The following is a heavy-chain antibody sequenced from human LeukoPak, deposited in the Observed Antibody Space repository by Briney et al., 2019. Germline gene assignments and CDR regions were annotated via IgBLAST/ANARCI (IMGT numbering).Heavy chain of an antibody. Sequence: PGRSLRLSCATSGFTFSNYGMHWVRQAPGKGLEWVAVISYDGSNKYYADSVKGRFTISRDNSNNSLYLQMNSLRPGDTALYYCAKDNPNWGSFDIWGQGTMVTVSS. CDR2: ISYDGSNK. CDR3: AKDNPNWGSFDI. CDR1: GFTFSNYG. V-gene: IGHV3-30*18. D-gene: IGHD3-16*01. J-gene: IGHJ3*02.